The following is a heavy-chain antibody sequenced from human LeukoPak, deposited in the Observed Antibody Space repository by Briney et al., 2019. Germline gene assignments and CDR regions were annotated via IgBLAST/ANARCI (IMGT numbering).Heavy chain of an antibody. D-gene: IGHD1-26*01. CDR3: ARVGTWELQRVFDY. J-gene: IGHJ4*02. V-gene: IGHV3-7*01. CDR2: IHKAGTES. CDR1: GFTFTDYW. Sequence: GGSLRLSCAASGFTFTDYWMTWVRQVPGKGLEWVANIHKAGTESYYVDSVKGRFAISRDDAKNSLYLQLSSLRVDDTAVYYCARVGTWELQRVFDYWGQGTLVTVSS.